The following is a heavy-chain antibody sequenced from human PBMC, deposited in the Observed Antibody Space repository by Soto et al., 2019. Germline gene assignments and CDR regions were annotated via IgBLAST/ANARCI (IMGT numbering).Heavy chain of an antibody. V-gene: IGHV3-23*01. CDR2: LSRSGTT. D-gene: IGHD3-16*01. CDR3: TREIWGGPLDY. Sequence: EMHLLESGGGLVQPGGSLRLSCAASGFTFSTYARSWVRQAPGKGLEWVSTLSRSGTTYYADSVKGRFTISRDNSQNTLYLQMSSLRAEDTAIYYCTREIWGGPLDYWGQGTLVTVSS. CDR1: GFTFSTYA. J-gene: IGHJ4*02.